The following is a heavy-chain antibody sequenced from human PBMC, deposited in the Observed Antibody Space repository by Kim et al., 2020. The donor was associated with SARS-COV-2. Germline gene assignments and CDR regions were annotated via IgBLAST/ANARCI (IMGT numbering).Heavy chain of an antibody. D-gene: IGHD6-6*01. Sequence: GGSLRLSCAASGFTFSDYYMSWIRQAPGKGLEWVSYISSSGSTIYYADSVKGRFTISRDNAKNSLYLQMNSLRAEDTAVYYCARDQQLGYNWFDPWGQGTLVTVSS. CDR3: ARDQQLGYNWFDP. CDR2: ISSSGSTI. V-gene: IGHV3-11*01. CDR1: GFTFSDYY. J-gene: IGHJ5*02.